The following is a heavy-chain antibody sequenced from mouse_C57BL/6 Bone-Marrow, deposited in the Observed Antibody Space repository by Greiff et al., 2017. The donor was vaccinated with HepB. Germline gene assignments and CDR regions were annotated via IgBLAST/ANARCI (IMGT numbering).Heavy chain of an antibody. CDR3: TTRTKGY. V-gene: IGHV14-4*01. D-gene: IGHD1-3*01. CDR1: GFNIKDDY. CDR2: IEPENGDT. J-gene: IGHJ2*01. Sequence: VQLQQSGAELVRPGASVKLSCTASGFNIKDDYMHWVKQRPEQGLEWIGWIEPENGDTEYASKFQGKATITADPSYNTAYLQLSSLTSEDTAVYYCTTRTKGYWGQGTTLTGSS.